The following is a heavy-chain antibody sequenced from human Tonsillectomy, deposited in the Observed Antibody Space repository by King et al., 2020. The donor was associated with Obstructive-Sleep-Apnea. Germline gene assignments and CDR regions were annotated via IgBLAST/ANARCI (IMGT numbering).Heavy chain of an antibody. D-gene: IGHD6-19*01. Sequence: QMQLQESGPGLVKPSETLSLTCIVSGGSISSSNYYWAWIRQPPGKGLEWIGSIYYSGSTYYNLSLKSRFTISVDTSKNQFSLKLRSVTASDPAVYYCARLAVAGDYFDYWGQGILVTVSS. CDR2: IYYSGST. CDR1: GGSISSSNYY. CDR3: ARLAVAGDYFDY. J-gene: IGHJ4*02. V-gene: IGHV4-39*01.